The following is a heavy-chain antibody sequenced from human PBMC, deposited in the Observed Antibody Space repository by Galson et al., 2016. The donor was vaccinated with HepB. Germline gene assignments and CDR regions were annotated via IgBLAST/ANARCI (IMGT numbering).Heavy chain of an antibody. CDR1: GGSVSSSIW. CDR3: ATVGLRVTRTQDRLYYFDS. CDR2: IFRSGST. Sequence: ETLSLTCTISGGSVSSSIWWSWVRQSPGTGLEWIGEIFRSGSTNYHPSLKSRLSISVDKSKNQFSLRLSSVTAADTAVYYCATVGLRVTRTQDRLYYFDSWGQGILVTATS. J-gene: IGHJ4*02. D-gene: IGHD2-21*02. V-gene: IGHV4-4*02.